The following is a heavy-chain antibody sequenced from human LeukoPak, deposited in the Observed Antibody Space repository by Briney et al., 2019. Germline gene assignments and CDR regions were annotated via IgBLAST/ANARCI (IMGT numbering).Heavy chain of an antibody. J-gene: IGHJ4*02. V-gene: IGHV1-69*04. CDR1: GGTFSSYA. CDR2: IIPILGIA. Sequence: SVKVSCKASGGTFSSYAISWVRQAPGQGLEWMGRIIPILGIANYAQKFQGRVTITADKSTSTAYMELSSLRSEDTAVYYCARAHISGDYDSSGYPFDYRGQGTLVTVSS. D-gene: IGHD3-22*01. CDR3: ARAHISGDYDSSGYPFDY.